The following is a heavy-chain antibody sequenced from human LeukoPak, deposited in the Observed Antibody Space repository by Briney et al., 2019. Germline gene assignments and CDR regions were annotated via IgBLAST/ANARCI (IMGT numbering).Heavy chain of an antibody. CDR3: ARGYSSGWYSY. J-gene: IGHJ4*02. CDR1: GGSFSGYY. D-gene: IGHD6-19*01. Sequence: SATLSLTCAVYGGSFSGYYWSWIRQPPGKGLEWIGEINHSGSTNYNPSLKSRVTISVDTSKNQFSLKLSSVTAADTAVYYCARGYSSGWYSYWGQGTLVTVSS. V-gene: IGHV4-34*01. CDR2: INHSGST.